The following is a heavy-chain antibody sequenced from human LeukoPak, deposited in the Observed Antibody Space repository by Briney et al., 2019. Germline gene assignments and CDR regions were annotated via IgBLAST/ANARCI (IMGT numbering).Heavy chain of an antibody. D-gene: IGHD3-10*01. CDR1: GYTFTSYG. CDR2: ISAYNGNT. CDR3: ATDQYYYGSGSR. J-gene: IGHJ4*02. V-gene: IGHV1-18*01. Sequence: ASVKVSCKASGYTFTSYGISWVRQAPGQGLEWMGWISAYNGNTNYAQKLQGRVTMTTDTSTSTTYMELRSLRPDDTAVYYCATDQYYYGSGSRWGQGTLVTVSS.